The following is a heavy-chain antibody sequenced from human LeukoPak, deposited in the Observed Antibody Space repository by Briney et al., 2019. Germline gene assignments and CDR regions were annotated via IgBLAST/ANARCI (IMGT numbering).Heavy chain of an antibody. D-gene: IGHD3-10*01. CDR1: GFTFSSYA. V-gene: IGHV3-23*01. J-gene: IGHJ4*02. CDR3: AKDHGDPLLWFGELFGSFDY. CDR2: ISGSGGST. Sequence: PGGSLRLSCAASGFTFSSYAMSWVRQAPGKGLERVSAISGSGGSTYYADSVKGRFTISRDNSKNTLYLQMNSLRAEDTAVYYCAKDHGDPLLWFGELFGSFDYWGQGTLVTVSS.